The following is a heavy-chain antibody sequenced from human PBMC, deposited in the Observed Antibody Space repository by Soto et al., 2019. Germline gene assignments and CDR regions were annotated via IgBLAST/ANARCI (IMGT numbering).Heavy chain of an antibody. CDR3: AKDLVGYCSGGSCQPFDY. D-gene: IGHD2-15*01. V-gene: IGHV3-30-3*01. Sequence: GGSLRLSCAASGFTFSSYAMHWVRQAPGKGLEWVAVISYDGSNKYYADSVKGRFTISRDNSKNTLYLQMNSLRAEDTAVYYCAKDLVGYCSGGSCQPFDYWGQGTLVTVSS. CDR2: ISYDGSNK. J-gene: IGHJ4*02. CDR1: GFTFSSYA.